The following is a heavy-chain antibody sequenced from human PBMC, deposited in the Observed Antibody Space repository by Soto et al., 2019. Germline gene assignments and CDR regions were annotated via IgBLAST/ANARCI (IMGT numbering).Heavy chain of an antibody. CDR1: GFTFSSYA. CDR3: AKDHPPNYYDSGTYSYYYYMDV. Sequence: EVQLLESGGGLVQPGGSLRLSCAASGFTFSSYAMSWVRQAPGKWLEWVSAISGRGGSTYYSDSVKGRCTISRDNSKNKLYLQMNILRREDTAVYYCAKDHPPNYYDSGTYSYYYYMDVWGKGTTVTVSS. V-gene: IGHV3-23*01. D-gene: IGHD3-10*01. J-gene: IGHJ6*03. CDR2: ISGRGGST.